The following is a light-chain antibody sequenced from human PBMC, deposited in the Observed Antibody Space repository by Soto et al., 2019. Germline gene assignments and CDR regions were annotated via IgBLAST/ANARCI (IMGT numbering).Light chain of an antibody. V-gene: IGLV2-8*01. Sequence: QSALTQPPSTSGSPGQSVTISCTGSSSDVGGYNYVSWYQQHPGKAPKLMIYEVSTRPSGVPDRRSGSKSGNTASLTVSGRRAEDEADYYCSSYGGGNTVVFGGGTKLTVL. J-gene: IGLJ2*01. CDR2: EVS. CDR1: SSDVGGYNY. CDR3: SSYGGGNTVV.